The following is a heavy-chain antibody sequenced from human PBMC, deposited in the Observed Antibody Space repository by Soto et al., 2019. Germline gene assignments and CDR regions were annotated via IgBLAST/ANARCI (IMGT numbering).Heavy chain of an antibody. V-gene: IGHV1-69*01. CDR3: ARVPHYGVNSGGFDP. Sequence: QVQLVQSGAEVKKPGSSVKVSCQASGGTFSSHAITWVRQAPGQGLEWMGGIIPIFGTANYAQNFQGRVTSTADESTSTAYMDLSSLRSEDTAVYYCARVPHYGVNSGGFDPWGQGTLVTVSS. CDR1: GGTFSSHA. CDR2: IIPIFGTA. J-gene: IGHJ5*02. D-gene: IGHD4-17*01.